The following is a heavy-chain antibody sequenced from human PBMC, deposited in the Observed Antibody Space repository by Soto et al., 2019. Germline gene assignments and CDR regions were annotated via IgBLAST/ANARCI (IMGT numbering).Heavy chain of an antibody. J-gene: IGHJ6*02. Sequence: SVEVSCKXSGGTFSSYAISWVRQAPGQGLEWMGGIIPIFGTANYAQKFQGRVTITADKSTSTAYMELSSLRSEDTAVYYCARGAGLAAAGIPINLYYYGMDVWGQGTTVTVSS. D-gene: IGHD6-13*01. CDR3: ARGAGLAAAGIPINLYYYGMDV. CDR1: GGTFSSYA. CDR2: IIPIFGTA. V-gene: IGHV1-69*06.